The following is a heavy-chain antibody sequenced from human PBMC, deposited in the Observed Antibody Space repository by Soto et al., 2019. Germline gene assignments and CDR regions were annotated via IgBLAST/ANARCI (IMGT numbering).Heavy chain of an antibody. CDR2: ISSSNAYI. CDR3: VSPATHGRKYYFQW. V-gene: IGHV3-21*01. Sequence: GGSRILSCAASGLTFNLYNMNWVRQAPGKGLEWVSSISSSNAYIYYADSVRGRFTISRDNDKKSVELQMNSLRVEDTAVYYCVSPATHGRKYYFQWWGHGTLVTVSS. J-gene: IGHJ4*01. CDR1: GLTFNLYN.